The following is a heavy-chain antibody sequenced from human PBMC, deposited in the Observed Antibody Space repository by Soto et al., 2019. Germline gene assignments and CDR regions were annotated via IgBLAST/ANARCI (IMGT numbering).Heavy chain of an antibody. J-gene: IGHJ4*02. CDR2: IYYSGST. D-gene: IGHD6-19*01. CDR1: GGSFSNYY. CDR3: ARGAAVAGRFDY. Sequence: TSETLSLTCTVSGGSFSNYYWSWIRQSPGKGLEWIGYIYYSGSTNYNPSLKSRVTISLDTSKNQLSLKLSPVTAADTAVYYCARGAAVAGRFDYWGQGALVTVSS. V-gene: IGHV4-59*01.